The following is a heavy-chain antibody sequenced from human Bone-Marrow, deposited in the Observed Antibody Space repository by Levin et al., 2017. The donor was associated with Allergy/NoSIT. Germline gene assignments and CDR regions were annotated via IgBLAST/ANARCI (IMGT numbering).Heavy chain of an antibody. CDR1: GYTFTGYY. D-gene: IGHD2-15*01. CDR3: ASSYCSGGSCRVGFDP. V-gene: IGHV1-2*06. Sequence: GASVKVSCKASGYTFTGYYMHWVRQAPGQGLEWMGRINPNSGGTNYAQKFQGRVTMTRDTSISTAYMELSRLRSDDTAVYYCASSYCSGGSCRVGFDPWGQGTLVTVSS. CDR2: INPNSGGT. J-gene: IGHJ5*02.